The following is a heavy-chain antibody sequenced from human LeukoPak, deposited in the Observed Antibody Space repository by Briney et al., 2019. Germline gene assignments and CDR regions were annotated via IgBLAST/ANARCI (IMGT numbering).Heavy chain of an antibody. CDR2: ISGSGGST. J-gene: IGHJ4*02. V-gene: IGHV3-23*01. Sequence: GGSLRLSCAASGFTFSSYAMSWVRQAPGKGLEWVSAISGSGGSTYYADSVKGRFTISRDNSKNTLYLQMDSLRAEDTAVYYCASSYGDYGGYFDYWGQGTLVTVSS. D-gene: IGHD4-17*01. CDR1: GFTFSSYA. CDR3: ASSYGDYGGYFDY.